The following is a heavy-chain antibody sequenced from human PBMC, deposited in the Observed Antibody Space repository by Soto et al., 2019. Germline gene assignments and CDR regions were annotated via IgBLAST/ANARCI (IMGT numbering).Heavy chain of an antibody. Sequence: QVQLQQWGAGLLKPSETLSLSCAVYGASFSGYYWNWIRQPPGKGLEWIGEINQSGSTNYSPSLKTRVTISVDTSKKQCSLRVSSVTAADTAVYYCARRFSGTGRYFDYWGQGTLVTVSS. D-gene: IGHD1-1*01. CDR3: ARRFSGTGRYFDY. J-gene: IGHJ4*02. V-gene: IGHV4-34*02. CDR1: GASFSGYY. CDR2: INQSGST.